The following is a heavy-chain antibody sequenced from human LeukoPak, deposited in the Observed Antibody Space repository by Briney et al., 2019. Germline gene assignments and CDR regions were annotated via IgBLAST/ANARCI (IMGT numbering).Heavy chain of an antibody. D-gene: IGHD2-2*02. Sequence: SETLSLTCTVSGGSISSSSYYWGWIRQPPGKGLEWIGSIYYSGSTYYNPSLKSRVTISVDTSKNQFSLKLSSVTAADTAVYYCARGDDCSSTSCYTSGIYYYYYMDVWGKGTTVTVSS. CDR1: GGSISSSSYY. J-gene: IGHJ6*03. CDR3: ARGDDCSSTSCYTSGIYYYYYMDV. V-gene: IGHV4-39*07. CDR2: IYYSGST.